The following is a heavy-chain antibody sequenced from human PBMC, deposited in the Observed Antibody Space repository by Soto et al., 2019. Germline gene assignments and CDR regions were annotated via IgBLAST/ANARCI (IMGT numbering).Heavy chain of an antibody. J-gene: IGHJ4*02. CDR2: ISSSSSTI. CDR1: GFTFSSYS. Sequence: GGSLRLSCAASGFTFSSYSMNWVRQAPGKGLEWVSYISSSSSTIYYADSVKGRFTISRDNAKNSLYLQMNSLRAEDTAVYYCARDCGPGYDFWSGYDYWGQGTLVTVSS. V-gene: IGHV3-48*01. CDR3: ARDCGPGYDFWSGYDY. D-gene: IGHD3-3*01.